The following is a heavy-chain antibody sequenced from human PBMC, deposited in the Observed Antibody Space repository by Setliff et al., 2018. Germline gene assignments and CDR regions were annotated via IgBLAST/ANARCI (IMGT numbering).Heavy chain of an antibody. D-gene: IGHD2-15*01. CDR1: GFTFSSYR. V-gene: IGHV3-33*08. CDR3: ARSENCYATHCSPYDY. Sequence: GGSLRLSCAASGFTFSSYRMHWVRQAPGKGLEWVAVIWDDGSETYYGGSVKGRFTISRDNAKNSLYLQMNSLRVEDTAVYFCARSENCYATHCSPYDYWGQGALVTVSS. J-gene: IGHJ4*02. CDR2: IWDDGSET.